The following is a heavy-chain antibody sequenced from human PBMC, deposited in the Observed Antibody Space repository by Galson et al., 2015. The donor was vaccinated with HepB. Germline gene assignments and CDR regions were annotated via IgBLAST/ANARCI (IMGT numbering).Heavy chain of an antibody. Sequence: SLRLSCAASGFTFSSYAMSWVRQAPGKGLEWVSAISGSGGSTYYADSVKGRFTISRDNSKNTLYLQMNSLRAEDTAVYYCAKDEHDTLTGFDYWGQGTLVTVSS. CDR1: GFTFSSYA. J-gene: IGHJ4*02. V-gene: IGHV3-23*01. CDR3: AKDEHDTLTGFDY. D-gene: IGHD3-9*01. CDR2: ISGSGGST.